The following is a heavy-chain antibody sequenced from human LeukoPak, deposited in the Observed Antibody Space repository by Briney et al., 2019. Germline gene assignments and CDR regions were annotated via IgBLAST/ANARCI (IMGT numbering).Heavy chain of an antibody. V-gene: IGHV1-2*02. Sequence: GASVKVSCKASGYTFTDYYMHWVRQAPGHGLEWMGWINPNSGGTNYAQKFQGRVTMTRDMSTSTVYMELSSLRSDDTAVYYCARDPSYYDILTGYYPAYYFDYWGQGTLVTVSS. D-gene: IGHD3-9*01. CDR3: ARDPSYYDILTGYYPAYYFDY. CDR2: INPNSGGT. CDR1: GYTFTDYY. J-gene: IGHJ4*02.